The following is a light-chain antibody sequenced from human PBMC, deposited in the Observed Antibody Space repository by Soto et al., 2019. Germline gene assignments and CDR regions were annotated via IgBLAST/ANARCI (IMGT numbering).Light chain of an antibody. CDR2: EVS. V-gene: IGLV2-14*01. CDR3: TSYTTSSTWV. Sequence: QSVLTQPASVSGSPGQSIAISCTGTSSDVGDYNYVSWYQQHPGKAPKLMIYEVSNRPSGVSDRFSGSKSGNTASLTISGLQAEDEGDYYCTSYTTSSTWVFGGGTKLTVL. J-gene: IGLJ3*02. CDR1: SSDVGDYNY.